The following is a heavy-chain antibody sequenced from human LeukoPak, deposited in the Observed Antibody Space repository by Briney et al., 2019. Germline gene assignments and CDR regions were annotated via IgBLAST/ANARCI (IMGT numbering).Heavy chain of an antibody. J-gene: IGHJ4*02. CDR1: RGSISSYY. Sequence: SETLSLTCTVSRGSISSYYWSWIRQPPGKGLEWIGYIYYSGSTNYNPSLKSRVTISVDTSKNQFSLKLSSVTAADTAVYYCARVRDDYGDYHFDYWGQGTLVTVSS. CDR3: ARVRDDYGDYHFDY. CDR2: IYYSGST. V-gene: IGHV4-59*01. D-gene: IGHD4-17*01.